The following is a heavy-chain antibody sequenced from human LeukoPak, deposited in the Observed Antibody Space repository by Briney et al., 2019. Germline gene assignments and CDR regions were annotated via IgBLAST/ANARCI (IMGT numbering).Heavy chain of an antibody. CDR2: INPNSGGT. D-gene: IGHD3-3*01. CDR1: GYTFTGYY. J-gene: IGHJ4*02. V-gene: IGHV1-2*02. CDR3: ARDSTPILRFLEWLASFGY. Sequence: ASEKVSCKASGYTFTGYYMHWVRQAPGQGLEWMGWINPNSGGTNYAQKFQGRVTMTRDTSISTAYMELSRLRSDDTAVYYCARDSTPILRFLEWLASFGYWGQGTLVTVSS.